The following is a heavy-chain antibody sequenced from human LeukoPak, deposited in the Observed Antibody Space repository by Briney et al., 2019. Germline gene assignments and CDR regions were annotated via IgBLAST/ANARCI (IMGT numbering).Heavy chain of an antibody. CDR1: GFTVSNNY. V-gene: IGHV3-53*01. D-gene: IGHD6-13*01. CDR2: VYSAGST. J-gene: IGHJ4*02. CDR3: LRHIPWYSSSLGY. Sequence: GGSLRLSCAASGFTVSNNYMNWVRQAPGKALEWVSVVYSAGSTYYSDSVKDRFTISSNNSKNTLYLQIISMRAEDMTVYYCLRHIPWYSSSLGYWGQGTLVTVSS.